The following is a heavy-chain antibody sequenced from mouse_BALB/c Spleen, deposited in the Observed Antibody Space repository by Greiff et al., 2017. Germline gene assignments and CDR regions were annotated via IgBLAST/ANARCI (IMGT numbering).Heavy chain of an antibody. CDR2: ISSGGST. D-gene: IGHD2-4*01. CDR1: GFTFSSFG. J-gene: IGHJ2*01. CDR3: ATTMITTGYFDY. Sequence: EVKLMESGGGLVQPGGSRKLSCAASGFTFSSFGMHWVRQAPEKRLEWVASISSGGSTYYPDSVKGRFTISRDNARNILYLQMSSLRSEDTAMYYCATTMITTGYFDYWGQGTTLTVSS. V-gene: IGHV5-6-5*01.